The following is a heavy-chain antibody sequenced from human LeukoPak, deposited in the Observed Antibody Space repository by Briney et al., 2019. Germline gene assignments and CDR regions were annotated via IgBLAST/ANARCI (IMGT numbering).Heavy chain of an antibody. D-gene: IGHD3-22*01. Sequence: PGRSLRLSCAASGFTFDDYAMHWVRQAPGKGLEWVSGISWNSGSIGYADSVKGRFTISRDNAKNSLYLQMNSLRAEDMALYYCAKAETYYYDSSGYQRGAFDIWGQGTMVTVSS. CDR1: GFTFDDYA. J-gene: IGHJ3*02. CDR2: ISWNSGSI. V-gene: IGHV3-9*03. CDR3: AKAETYYYDSSGYQRGAFDI.